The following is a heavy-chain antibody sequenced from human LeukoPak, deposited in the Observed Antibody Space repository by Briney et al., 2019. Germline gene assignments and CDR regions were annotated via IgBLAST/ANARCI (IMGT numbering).Heavy chain of an antibody. CDR3: ARGPYSYDSSGAFDI. Sequence: SETLSLTCTVSGFSISSGYYWGWIRQPPGQGLEWIGSIYHSGSTYYNPSLKSRVTISVDTSKNQFSLKLSSVTAADTAVYFCARGPYSYDSSGAFDIWGQGTMVTVSS. V-gene: IGHV4-38-2*02. CDR2: IYHSGST. D-gene: IGHD3-22*01. CDR1: GFSISSGYY. J-gene: IGHJ3*02.